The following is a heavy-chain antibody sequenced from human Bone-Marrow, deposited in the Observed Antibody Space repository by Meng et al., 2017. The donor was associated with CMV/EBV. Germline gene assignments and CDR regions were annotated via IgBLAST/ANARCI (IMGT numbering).Heavy chain of an antibody. Sequence: ASGKVSCKASGYTFTSYGISWVRQAPGQGLEWMGWISAYNGNTNYAQKLQGRVTMTTDTSTSTAYMELRSLRSDDTAVYYCARDFGVGATLLVYYYYGMDVWGQGTTVTVSS. D-gene: IGHD1-26*01. CDR1: GYTFTSYG. CDR3: ARDFGVGATLLVYYYYGMDV. J-gene: IGHJ6*02. V-gene: IGHV1-18*01. CDR2: ISAYNGNT.